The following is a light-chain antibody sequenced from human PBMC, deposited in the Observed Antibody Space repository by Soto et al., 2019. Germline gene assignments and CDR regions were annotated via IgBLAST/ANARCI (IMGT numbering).Light chain of an antibody. V-gene: IGKV3-20*01. J-gene: IGKJ3*01. CDR3: QQYGSSP. Sequence: EIVLTQSPGTLSLSPGERATLSCRASQSVSSSYLAWYQQKPGQAPRLRIYGASSRATGIPDRFSGSGSGTDFALTISRLEPEDFAVYYCQQYGSSPFGPGTKVDIK. CDR2: GAS. CDR1: QSVSSSY.